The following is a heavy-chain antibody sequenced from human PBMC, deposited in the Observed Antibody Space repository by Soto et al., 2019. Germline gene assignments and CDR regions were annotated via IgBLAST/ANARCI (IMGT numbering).Heavy chain of an antibody. Sequence: ASVKVSCKASGYTFTSYGISWVRQVPGQGLEWMGWISAYNGNTNYAQKLQGRVTMTTGTSTSTAYMELRSLRSDDTAVYYCARLRYFDWPNPDAFAIWGQGTMVTVSS. CDR3: ARLRYFDWPNPDAFAI. J-gene: IGHJ3*02. D-gene: IGHD3-9*01. CDR1: GYTFTSYG. V-gene: IGHV1-18*01. CDR2: ISAYNGNT.